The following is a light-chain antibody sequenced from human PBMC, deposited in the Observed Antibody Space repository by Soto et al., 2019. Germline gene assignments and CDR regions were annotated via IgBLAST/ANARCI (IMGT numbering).Light chain of an antibody. J-gene: IGLJ1*01. Sequence: QSARAQPASVSGSPGQSITISCTGTSSDVGGYNYVSWYQQHPGKAPKLMIYDVSNRPSGVSNRFSGSKSGNTASLTISGLQAEDEADYYCSSYTSSSTPYVFGTGTKVNVL. CDR2: DVS. V-gene: IGLV2-14*01. CDR1: SSDVGGYNY. CDR3: SSYTSSSTPYV.